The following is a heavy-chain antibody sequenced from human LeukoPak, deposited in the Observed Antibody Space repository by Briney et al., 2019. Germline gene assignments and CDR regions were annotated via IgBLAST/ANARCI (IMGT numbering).Heavy chain of an antibody. CDR3: ARVITIFGVVIKRADAFDI. CDR1: GDTFTSYG. D-gene: IGHD3-3*01. J-gene: IGHJ3*02. CDR2: ISAYNGNT. V-gene: IGHV1-18*01. Sequence: ASVKVSCKASGDTFTSYGISWVRQAPGQGLEWMGWISAYNGNTNYAQKLQGRVTMTTDTSTSTAYMELRSLRSDDTAVYYCARVITIFGVVIKRADAFDIWGQGTMVTVSS.